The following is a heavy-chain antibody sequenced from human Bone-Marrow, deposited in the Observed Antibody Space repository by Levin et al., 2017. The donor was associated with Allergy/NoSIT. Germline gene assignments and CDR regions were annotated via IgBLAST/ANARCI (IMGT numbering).Heavy chain of an antibody. D-gene: IGHD5-18*01. CDR2: ISYDGSNK. CDR3: AKIYSYGYNYVDY. J-gene: IGHJ4*02. V-gene: IGHV3-30*18. CDR1: GFTFSSYG. Sequence: GSLRLSCAASGFTFSSYGMHWVRQAPGKGLEWVAVISYDGSNKYYADSVKGRFTISRDNSKNTLYLQMNSLRAEDTAVYYCAKIYSYGYNYVDYWGQGTLVTVSS.